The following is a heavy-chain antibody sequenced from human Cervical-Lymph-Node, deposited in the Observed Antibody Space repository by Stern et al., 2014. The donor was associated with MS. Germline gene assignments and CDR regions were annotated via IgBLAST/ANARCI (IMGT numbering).Heavy chain of an antibody. V-gene: IGHV3-23*04. CDR3: ATLANPGSP. D-gene: IGHD3-10*01. J-gene: IGHJ5*02. Sequence: EVQLEESGGGLVQPGGSLRLTCAASGFGFSTYTMNWVRPAPGKGLEGVSGIGGSGTNTYYADSVKGRFTISRDNSKNALYLQMNSLRVEDTAVYFCATLANPGSPWGQGTLVTVSS. CDR2: IGGSGTNT. CDR1: GFGFSTYT.